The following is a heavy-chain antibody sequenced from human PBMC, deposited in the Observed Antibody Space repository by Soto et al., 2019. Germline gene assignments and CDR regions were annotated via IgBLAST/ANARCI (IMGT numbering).Heavy chain of an antibody. CDR2: APSDGSHI. CDR3: ARNDSSMLVIDS. D-gene: IGHD3-22*01. V-gene: IGHV3-30-3*01. Sequence: GGSLCLSCSVYGFFFSMFDLHWVRQAPGKGLEWVAVAPSDGSHIYYADTGKVRFTISRYNTKNMLYLQLNSLAPDDTAVYYRARNDSSMLVIDSWGQGSLVTVSS. CDR1: GFFFSMFD. J-gene: IGHJ5*01.